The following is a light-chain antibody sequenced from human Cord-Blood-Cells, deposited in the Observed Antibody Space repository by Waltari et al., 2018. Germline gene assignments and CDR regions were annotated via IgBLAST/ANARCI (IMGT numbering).Light chain of an antibody. V-gene: IGKV1-27*01. J-gene: IGKJ1*01. CDR1: QGISNY. Sequence: DMQMTQSPSSLSVSVGDRVTITCRASQGISNYLAWYQQKPGKVPKLLIYAASTLQSGVPSRFSGSGSGTDVTLTISSLQPEDVATYYCQKYNSAPHTFGQGTKVEIK. CDR3: QKYNSAPHT. CDR2: AAS.